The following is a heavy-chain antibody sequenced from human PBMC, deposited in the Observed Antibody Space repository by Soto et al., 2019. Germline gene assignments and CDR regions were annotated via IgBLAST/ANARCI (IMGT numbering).Heavy chain of an antibody. CDR1: GFTFSSYA. J-gene: IGHJ4*02. V-gene: IGHV3-23*01. CDR3: AKGGANVAAATRRYY. D-gene: IGHD6-13*01. Sequence: GGSLRLSCAASGFTFSSYAMSWVRQAPGKGLEWVSAISGGGSSTYYADSVKGRFTISRDNSKNTLYLQMNSLRAEDTAVYYCAKGGANVAAATRRYYWGQGTLVTVSS. CDR2: ISGGGSST.